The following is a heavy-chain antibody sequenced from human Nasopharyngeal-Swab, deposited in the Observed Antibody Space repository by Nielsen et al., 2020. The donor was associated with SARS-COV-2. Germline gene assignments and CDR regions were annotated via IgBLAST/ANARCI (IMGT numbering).Heavy chain of an antibody. J-gene: IGHJ1*01. CDR3: VRDVAMVGATLDT. CDR2: VSRSSSRS. Sequence: WIRQPPGKGLEWVAYVSRSSSRSYYADSVEGRFTISRDNPKNSLFLQVDSLRDEDTAVYFCVRDVAMVGATLDTWGQGTLVTVSS. V-gene: IGHV3-11*06. D-gene: IGHD1-26*01.